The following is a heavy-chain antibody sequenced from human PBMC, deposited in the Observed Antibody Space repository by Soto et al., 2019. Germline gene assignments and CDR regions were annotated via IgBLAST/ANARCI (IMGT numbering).Heavy chain of an antibody. CDR2: IYYSGST. J-gene: IGHJ4*01. CDR1: GGSISSYY. CDR3: ARGGWNIYALDY. V-gene: IGHV4-59*01. Sequence: PSETLSLTCTVPGGSISSYYWSRIRQPPGKGLEWIGYIYYSGSTNYNPSLKSRVTISVDTSKNQFSLKLSSVTAADTAVYYCARGGWNIYALDYWGQGTLVTVS. D-gene: IGHD2-2*01.